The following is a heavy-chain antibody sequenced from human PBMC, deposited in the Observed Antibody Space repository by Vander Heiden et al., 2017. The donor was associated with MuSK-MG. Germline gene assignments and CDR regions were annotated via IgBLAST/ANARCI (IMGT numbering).Heavy chain of an antibody. J-gene: IGHJ4*02. CDR1: GFTFSTYS. CDR3: ARELNPQAWGGTGAGDY. CDR2: ISSSSSYI. D-gene: IGHD3-10*01. Sequence: EVQLVESGGGLVKPGGSLRLSCAASGFTFSTYSMSWVRQAPGKGLEGVSSISSSSSYIYYADSVKGLVTISRDNAKNSLYLQMNSLRAEDTAVYYCARELNPQAWGGTGAGDYWGQGTLVTVSS. V-gene: IGHV3-21*01.